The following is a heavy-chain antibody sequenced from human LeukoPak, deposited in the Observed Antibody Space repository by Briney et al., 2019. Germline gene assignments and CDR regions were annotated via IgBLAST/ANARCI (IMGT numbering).Heavy chain of an antibody. CDR3: ARTTVYARHYYYGMDV. D-gene: IGHD2-8*01. CDR2: IYYSGRT. J-gene: IGHJ6*02. CDR1: GGSISSYY. Sequence: SETLSLTCTVSGGSISSYYWSWIRQPPGKGLEWIGYIYYSGRTNYNPSLKSRVTISVDTSKNQLSLKLSSVIATDTAVYYCARTTVYARHYYYGMDVWGQGTTVIVSS. V-gene: IGHV4-59*01.